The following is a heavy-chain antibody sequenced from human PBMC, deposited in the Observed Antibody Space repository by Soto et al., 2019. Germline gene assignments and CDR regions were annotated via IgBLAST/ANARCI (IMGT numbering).Heavy chain of an antibody. D-gene: IGHD5-12*01. J-gene: IGHJ4*02. CDR2: IYYSGST. CDR3: ARVRLRGYSGYDFDY. Sequence: SETLSLTCTVSGGSISSGDYYWSWIRQPPGKGLEWIGYIYYSGSTYYNPSLKSRVTISVDTSKNQFSLKLSSVTAADTAVYYCARVRLRGYSGYDFDYWGQGTLVTVSS. V-gene: IGHV4-30-4*01. CDR1: GGSISSGDYY.